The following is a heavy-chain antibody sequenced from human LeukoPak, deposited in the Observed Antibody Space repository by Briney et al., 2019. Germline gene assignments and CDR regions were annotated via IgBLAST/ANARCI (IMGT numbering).Heavy chain of an antibody. V-gene: IGHV4-39*01. CDR3: ARLRAAPL. D-gene: IGHD2-15*01. J-gene: IGHJ4*02. CDR2: IYYSGST. CDR1: GGSISSSSYY. Sequence: PSETLSLTCTVSGGSISSSSYYWGWIRQPPGKGLEWIGSIYYSGSTYYNPSLKSRVTISVDTSKNQFSLKLSSVTAADTAVYYCARLRAAPLWGQGTLVTVSS.